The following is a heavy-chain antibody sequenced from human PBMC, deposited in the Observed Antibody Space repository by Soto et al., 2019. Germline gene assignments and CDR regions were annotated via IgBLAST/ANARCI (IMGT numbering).Heavy chain of an antibody. CDR2: IGGSGGT. CDR3: AKGQGWSYYYDS. CDR1: GFTFSSYA. J-gene: IGHJ4*02. D-gene: IGHD2-15*01. V-gene: IGHV3-23*01. Sequence: EVQLLESGGGLVQPGGSLRLSCAASGFTFSSYAMSWVRLAPGKGLEWFSSIGGSGGTYYADSVKGRFTISRDNSKNMLDLHLNSPRAEDTAMYYCAKGQGWSYYYDSWGQGTLVTVSS.